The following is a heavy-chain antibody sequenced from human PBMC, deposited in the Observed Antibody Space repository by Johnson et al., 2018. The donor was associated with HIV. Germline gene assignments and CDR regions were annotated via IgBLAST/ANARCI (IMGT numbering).Heavy chain of an antibody. D-gene: IGHD1-26*01. V-gene: IGHV3-23*04. CDR3: AKDVRYSGSYLSFAFDI. CDR1: GFTFSDYY. CDR2: ISGGGSSS. Sequence: EVHLVESGGGLVKPGGSLRLSCAASGFTFSDYYMSWIRQAPGKGLEWVSGISGGGSSSYFADSVRGRFTISRDNSKNTLYLQMNSLRAEDTAVYYCAKDVRYSGSYLSFAFDIWGQGTMVTVSS. J-gene: IGHJ3*02.